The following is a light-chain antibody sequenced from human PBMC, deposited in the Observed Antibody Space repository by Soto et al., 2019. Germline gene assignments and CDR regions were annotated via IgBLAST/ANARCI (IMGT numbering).Light chain of an antibody. CDR2: GTS. V-gene: IGLV1-44*01. J-gene: IGLJ3*02. CDR3: AAWDDNLPGWV. Sequence: QSVLIQPPSASGTPGQRVTIPCSGSTSSIGTNAVNWYYQVPGAAPRLLIFGTSQRPSGVPDRFSGSKSGTSASLAISGLQSEDEADYYCAAWDDNLPGWVFGGGTKLTVI. CDR1: TSSIGTNA.